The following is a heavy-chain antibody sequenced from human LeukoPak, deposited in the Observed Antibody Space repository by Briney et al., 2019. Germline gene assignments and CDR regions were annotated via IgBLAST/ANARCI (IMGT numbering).Heavy chain of an antibody. J-gene: IGHJ3*02. CDR3: AKTVAGGFDI. CDR1: AFIFSGHW. D-gene: IGHD6-19*01. CDR2: ISGSGGST. Sequence: GGSLRLSCEGSAFIFSGHWMNWVRQTPGKGLEWVSAISGSGGSTYYADSVKGRFTISRDNSKNTLYLQMNSLRAEDTAVYYCAKTVAGGFDIWGQGTMVTVSS. V-gene: IGHV3-23*01.